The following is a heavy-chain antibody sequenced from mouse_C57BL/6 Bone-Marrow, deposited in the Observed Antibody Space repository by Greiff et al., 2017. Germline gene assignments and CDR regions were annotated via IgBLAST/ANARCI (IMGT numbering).Heavy chain of an antibody. CDR2: IAPSDSYT. D-gene: IGHD1-1*01. V-gene: IGHV1-59*01. CDR3: AREITTVVAPFDY. Sequence: QVQLQQPGAELVRPGTSVKLSCKASGYTFTSYWMHWVKQRPGQGLEWIGVIAPSDSYTNYNQKFKGKATLTVDTSSSTAYMQLSSLTSEDSAVYYCAREITTVVAPFDYWGKGTTLTVSS. J-gene: IGHJ2*01. CDR1: GYTFTSYW.